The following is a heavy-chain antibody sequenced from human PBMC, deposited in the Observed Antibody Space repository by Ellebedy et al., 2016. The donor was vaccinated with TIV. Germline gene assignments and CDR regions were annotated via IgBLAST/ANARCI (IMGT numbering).Heavy chain of an antibody. CDR3: SRDRYSQGDSPHETKAPPDH. CDR1: GFTFSSSW. V-gene: IGHV3-74*03. D-gene: IGHD1-14*01. J-gene: IGHJ4*02. Sequence: GGSLRLSXVASGFTFSSSWMHWVRQAPGKGLVWVSRINTDGSGTTYADSVKGRFTVSRDNAKNTVDLQMSSLRAEDTAVYYCSRDRYSQGDSPHETKAPPDHWGQGTLVTVSS. CDR2: INTDGSGT.